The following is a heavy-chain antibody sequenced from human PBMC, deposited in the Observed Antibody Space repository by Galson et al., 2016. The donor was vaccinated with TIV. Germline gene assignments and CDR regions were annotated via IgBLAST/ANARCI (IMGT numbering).Heavy chain of an antibody. CDR2: IDWDDDK. Sequence: PALVKPTQTLTLTCTFSGFSLNTDGMCVNWIRQPPGKALEWLARIDWDDDKSYTSSLKTRLTISKDTSKNQVVLTMTNMDPVDTATYYCARISGYYDRSGQYIPRSFDYWGQGTQVAVSS. V-gene: IGHV2-70*11. CDR3: ARISGYYDRSGQYIPRSFDY. J-gene: IGHJ4*02. CDR1: GFSLNTDGMC. D-gene: IGHD3-22*01.